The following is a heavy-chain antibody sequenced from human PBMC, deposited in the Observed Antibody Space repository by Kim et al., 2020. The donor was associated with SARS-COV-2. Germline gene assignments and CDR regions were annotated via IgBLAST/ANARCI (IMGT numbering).Heavy chain of an antibody. Sequence: GGSLRLSCAASGFTVSSNYMSWVRQAPGKGLEWVSVIYSGGSTYYADSVKGRFTISRDNSKNTLYLQMNSLRAEDTAVYYCARVGPTPYYYDSSGYWDYWGQGTLVTVSS. J-gene: IGHJ4*02. D-gene: IGHD3-22*01. CDR1: GFTVSSNY. V-gene: IGHV3-53*01. CDR3: ARVGPTPYYYDSSGYWDY. CDR2: IYSGGST.